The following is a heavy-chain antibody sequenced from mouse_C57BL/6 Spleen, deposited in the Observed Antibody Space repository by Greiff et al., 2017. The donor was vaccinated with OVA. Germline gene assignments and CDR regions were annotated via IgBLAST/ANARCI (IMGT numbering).Heavy chain of an antibody. Sequence: EVQLQQSGPGLVKPSQSLSLTCSVTGYSITSGYYWNWIRQFPGNKLEWMGYISYDGSNNYNPSLKNRISITRDTSKNQFFLKLNSVTTEDTATYYCARGAYWGQGTLVTVSA. CDR2: ISYDGSN. CDR3: ARGAY. J-gene: IGHJ3*01. V-gene: IGHV3-6*01. CDR1: GYSITSGYY.